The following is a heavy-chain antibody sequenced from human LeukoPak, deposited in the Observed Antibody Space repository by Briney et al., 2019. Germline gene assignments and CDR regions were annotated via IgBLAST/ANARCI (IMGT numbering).Heavy chain of an antibody. V-gene: IGHV4-59*08. CDR2: IYYTGGT. CDR1: GGSIGSDY. D-gene: IGHD6-19*01. CDR3: AKYGNSGWVIDN. Sequence: KPSETLSLTCTVSGGSIGSDYWTWIRQPPGKGLEYIGYIYYTGGTNYNPSLKSRVTISVDTSKNQFSLKLSSVTAADTAVYFCAKYGNSGWVIDNWGQGTLVTVSP. J-gene: IGHJ4*02.